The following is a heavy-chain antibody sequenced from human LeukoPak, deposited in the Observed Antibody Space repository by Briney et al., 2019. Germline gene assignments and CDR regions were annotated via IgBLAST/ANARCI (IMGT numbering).Heavy chain of an antibody. CDR1: GFTFSSYW. J-gene: IGHJ4*02. V-gene: IGHV3-74*01. CDR3: GRDTGDGYNSCFDY. Sequence: PGGSLRLSCAASGFTFSSYWMHWVRQVPGKGLVWVSLIKGDGSTTGYADSVKGRFTISRDNAKNTLYLQMNSLRAEDTAVYYCGRDTGDGYNSCFDYWGQGTMVTVSA. D-gene: IGHD5-24*01. CDR2: IKGDGSTT.